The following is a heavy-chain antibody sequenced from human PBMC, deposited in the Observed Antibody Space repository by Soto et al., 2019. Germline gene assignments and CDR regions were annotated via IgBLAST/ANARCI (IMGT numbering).Heavy chain of an antibody. D-gene: IGHD5-12*01. CDR3: AREGDHPGYDYGLDY. V-gene: IGHV1-3*01. CDR2: ILGGTGNT. J-gene: IGHJ4*02. Sequence: QVQLVQSGAEVRKPGASVKVSCQASGYTFTDFAIHWVRQAPGQGLEWMGWILGGTGNTKYSQKFQGRFTITRDTSTPTAYMGLSSLTSGDTALYFCAREGDHPGYDYGLDYWGQGILVTVSS. CDR1: GYTFTDFA.